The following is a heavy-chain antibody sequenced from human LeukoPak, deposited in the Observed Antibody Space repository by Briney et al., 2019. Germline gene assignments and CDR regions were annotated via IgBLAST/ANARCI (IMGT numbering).Heavy chain of an antibody. Sequence: QSSETLSLTCTVSGVAISSGGYYWSWIRQHPGKGLEWIGYIYYSGSTYYNPSLKSRVTISVDTSKNQFPLKLSSVTAADTAVYYCARSRPRGVPMNWFDPWGQGTLVTVSS. CDR2: IYYSGST. V-gene: IGHV4-31*03. CDR3: ARSRPRGVPMNWFDP. D-gene: IGHD3-10*01. J-gene: IGHJ5*02. CDR1: GVAISSGGYY.